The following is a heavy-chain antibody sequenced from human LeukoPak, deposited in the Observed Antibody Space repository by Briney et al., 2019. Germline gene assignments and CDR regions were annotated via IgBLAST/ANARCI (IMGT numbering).Heavy chain of an antibody. V-gene: IGHV3-23*01. CDR3: ARALLWFGESYYGMDV. CDR1: GFTFRNYA. D-gene: IGHD3-10*01. J-gene: IGHJ6*02. CDR2: IAATSGST. Sequence: GGSLRLSCAASGFTFRNYAMNWVRQAPGKGLEWVSSIAATSGSTYYADSVKGRFTISRDNAKNSLYLQMNSLRAEDTAVYYCARALLWFGESYYGMDVWGQGTTVTVSS.